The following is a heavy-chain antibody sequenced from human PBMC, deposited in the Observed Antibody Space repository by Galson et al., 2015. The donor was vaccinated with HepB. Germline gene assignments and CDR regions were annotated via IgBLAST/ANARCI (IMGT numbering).Heavy chain of an antibody. D-gene: IGHD6-19*01. V-gene: IGHV3-30-3*01. CDR1: GFTFSSYA. CDR2: ISYDGSNK. CDR3: ARDGRAVATDAQLLVF. Sequence: SLRLSCAASGFTFSSYAMHWVRQAPGKGLEWVAVISYDGSNKYYADSVKGRFTISRDNSKNTLYLQMNSLRAEDTAVYYCARDGRAVATDAQLLVFWGQGTMVTVSS. J-gene: IGHJ3*01.